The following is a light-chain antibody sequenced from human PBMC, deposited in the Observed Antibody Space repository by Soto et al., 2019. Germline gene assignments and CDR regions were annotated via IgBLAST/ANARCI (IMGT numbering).Light chain of an antibody. CDR1: QSFSSY. CDR3: QQYGSSPRT. J-gene: IGKJ5*01. Sequence: EIVLTQSPATLSLSPGERATLSCRASQSFSSYLAWYQQKPGQAPRLLMYEASNRATGIPARFSGGGSGTDFTLTISRLEPEDFAVYYCQQYGSSPRTFGQGTRLEIK. V-gene: IGKV3-20*01. CDR2: EAS.